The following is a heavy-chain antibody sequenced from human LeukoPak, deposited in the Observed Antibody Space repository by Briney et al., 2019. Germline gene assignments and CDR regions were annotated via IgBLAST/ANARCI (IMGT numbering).Heavy chain of an antibody. V-gene: IGHV3-23*01. CDR2: ISGSGGST. D-gene: IGHD2-15*01. CDR3: AKGASVVVVAAMDY. J-gene: IGHJ4*02. CDR1: GFTFSSYG. Sequence: GGSLRLSCAASGFTFSSYGMSWVRQAPGKGLEWVSAISGSGGSTYYADSVKGRFTISRDNSKNTLYLQMNSLRAEDTAVYYCAKGASVVVVAAMDYWGQGTLVTVSS.